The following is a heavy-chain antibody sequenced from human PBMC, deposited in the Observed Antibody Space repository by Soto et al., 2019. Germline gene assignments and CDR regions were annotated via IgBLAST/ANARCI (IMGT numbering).Heavy chain of an antibody. CDR2: ISSSSSTI. D-gene: IGHD2-15*01. Sequence: GGSLRLSCAASGFTFSSYSMNWVRQAPGKGLEWVSYISSSSSTIYYADSVKGRFTISRDNAKNSLYLQMNSLRAEVTAEYYCAIYYYSGDTCLFAPWGQGTLVPVSS. J-gene: IGHJ5*02. CDR3: AIYYYSGDTCLFAP. CDR1: GFTFSSYS. V-gene: IGHV3-48*01.